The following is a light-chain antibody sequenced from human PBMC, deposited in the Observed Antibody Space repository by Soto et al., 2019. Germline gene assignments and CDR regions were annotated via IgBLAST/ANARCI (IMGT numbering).Light chain of an antibody. CDR2: DAS. Sequence: DIQLTQSPSSLSASVGDTVTITCRASQSISSWLAWYQQKPGKAPKLLIYDASSLESGVPSRFSGSGSGTEFTLTISSLQPDDFATYYCHQYNSYSPWTFGQGTKVDIK. CDR3: HQYNSYSPWT. J-gene: IGKJ1*01. CDR1: QSISSW. V-gene: IGKV1-5*01.